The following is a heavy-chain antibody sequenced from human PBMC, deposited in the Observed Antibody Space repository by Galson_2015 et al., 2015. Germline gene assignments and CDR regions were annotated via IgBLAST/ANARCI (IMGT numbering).Heavy chain of an antibody. CDR3: ASSSSSAEFGY. V-gene: IGHV3-30*03. D-gene: IGHD6-6*01. CDR1: GFTFSSYG. J-gene: IGHJ4*01. Sequence: SLRLSCAASGFTFSSYGMHWVRQAPGKGLEWVAVISYDGSNKYYADSVKGRFTISRDNSKNTLYLQMNSLRAEDTAVYYCASSSSSAEFGYWGQGTLVTVSS. CDR2: ISYDGSNK.